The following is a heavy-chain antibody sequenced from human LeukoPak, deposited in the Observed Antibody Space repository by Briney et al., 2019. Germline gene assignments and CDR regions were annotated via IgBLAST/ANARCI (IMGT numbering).Heavy chain of an antibody. CDR1: GHSLTALS. V-gene: IGHV1-24*01. Sequence: ASVKVSCKVSGHSLTALSMHWVRQAPGKGLERMGGIDPEDGETISAQKFRGRVTMTEDTSTDTAYMELSSLRSEDTAVYYCATVAGTTWDENWFDPWGQGTLVTVSS. CDR2: IDPEDGET. J-gene: IGHJ5*02. CDR3: ATVAGTTWDENWFDP. D-gene: IGHD1-7*01.